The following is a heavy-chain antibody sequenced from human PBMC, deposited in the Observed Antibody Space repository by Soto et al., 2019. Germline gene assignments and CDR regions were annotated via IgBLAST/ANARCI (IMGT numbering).Heavy chain of an antibody. Sequence: QVQLVQSGAEVKKPGSSVKVSCKASGGTFSSYAISWVRQAPGQGLEWMGGIIPIFGTANYAQKFQGRVTITADESTSTAYMELSSLRSEDTALYYCARDPGYHGSRKGWFDPWGQGTLVTVSS. J-gene: IGHJ5*02. CDR1: GGTFSSYA. CDR3: ARDPGYHGSRKGWFDP. V-gene: IGHV1-69*01. D-gene: IGHD3-10*01. CDR2: IIPIFGTA.